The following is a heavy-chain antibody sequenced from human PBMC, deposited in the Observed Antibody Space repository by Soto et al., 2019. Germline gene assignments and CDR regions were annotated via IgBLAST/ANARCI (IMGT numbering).Heavy chain of an antibody. J-gene: IGHJ6*02. CDR1: GGSITSHY. V-gene: IGHV4-59*08. D-gene: IGHD3-10*01. CDR2: IHHSGST. CDR3: ARQGFGQLHGLVDV. Sequence: SETLSLTCSVSGGSITSHYCSWFRQPPGKGLEWIGYIHHSGSTSYNPSLKSRVTMSVDTSKNHFSLKVNSVTAADTALYYCARQGFGQLHGLVDVWGPGPTVTVS.